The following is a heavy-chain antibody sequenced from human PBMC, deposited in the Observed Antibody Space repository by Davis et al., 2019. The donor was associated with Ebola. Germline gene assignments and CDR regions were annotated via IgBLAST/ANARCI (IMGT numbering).Heavy chain of an antibody. V-gene: IGHV1-2*04. D-gene: IGHD5-24*01. Sequence: AASVTVSCKASGYTFTGYYMHWVRQAPGQGLEWMGWINPNSGGTNYAQKFQGWVTMTRDTSISTAYMELSRLRSDDTAVYYCARGGEMATILYYYYGMDVWGQGTTVTVSS. CDR1: GYTFTGYY. CDR3: ARGGEMATILYYYYGMDV. CDR2: INPNSGGT. J-gene: IGHJ6*02.